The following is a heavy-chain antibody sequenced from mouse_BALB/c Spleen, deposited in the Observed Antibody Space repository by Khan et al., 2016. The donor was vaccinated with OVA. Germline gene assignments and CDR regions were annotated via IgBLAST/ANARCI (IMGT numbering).Heavy chain of an antibody. V-gene: IGHV1-4*01. CDR1: GYTFTSYT. J-gene: IGHJ3*01. CDR3: GRDGAYHRNDGWFAY. Sequence: VQLQQSGAELARPGASVRMSCKASGYTFTSYTIHWIKKRPGQGLEWIGYINPSNGYTNYNQKFKDKATLTTDKSSTTAYMQLSSLNSDAAAVYKCGRDGAYHRNDGWFAYWGQGTLVTVSS. D-gene: IGHD2-14*01. CDR2: INPSNGYT.